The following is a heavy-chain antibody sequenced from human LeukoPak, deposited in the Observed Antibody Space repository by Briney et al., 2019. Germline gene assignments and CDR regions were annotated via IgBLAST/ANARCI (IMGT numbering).Heavy chain of an antibody. J-gene: IGHJ5*02. V-gene: IGHV1-2*02. Sequence: ASVKVSCKASGYTFTDYYINWVRQAPGQGLEWMGWINPNNGDTKYAPKFQGRVTMTRDTSISTAYMELSSLRSDDTAVYYCARVAGLCSAGSCGNWFDPWGQGTLVTVSS. D-gene: IGHD3-10*01. CDR2: INPNNGDT. CDR1: GYTFTDYY. CDR3: ARVAGLCSAGSCGNWFDP.